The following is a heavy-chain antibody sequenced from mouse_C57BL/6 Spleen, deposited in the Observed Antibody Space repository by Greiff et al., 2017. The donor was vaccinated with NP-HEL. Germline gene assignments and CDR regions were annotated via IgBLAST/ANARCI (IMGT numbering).Heavy chain of an antibody. CDR2: IYPRSGNT. V-gene: IGHV1-81*01. D-gene: IGHD1-1*01. CDR1: GYTFTSYG. Sequence: VQLQQSGAELARPGASVKLSCKASGYTFTSYGISWVKQRTGQGLEWIGEIYPRSGNTYYNEKFKGKATLTADKSSSTAYMELRSLTSEDSAVYFCARVYYGSSPYAMDYWGQGTSVTVSS. J-gene: IGHJ4*01. CDR3: ARVYYGSSPYAMDY.